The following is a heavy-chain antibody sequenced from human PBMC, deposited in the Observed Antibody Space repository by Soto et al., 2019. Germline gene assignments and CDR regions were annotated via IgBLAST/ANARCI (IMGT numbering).Heavy chain of an antibody. CDR3: ARDSGYDYPLDS. CDR1: GGSISSYY. D-gene: IGHD5-12*01. V-gene: IGHV4-59*01. CDR2: IYYSGST. J-gene: IGHJ4*02. Sequence: QVQLQESGPGLVKPSETLSLTCTVSGGSISSYYWSWIRQPPGKGLEWIGYIYYSGSTNYNPSLKSRVTISVDTSKNQFSLKLSSVTAADTAVYYCARDSGYDYPLDSWGQGTLVTVSS.